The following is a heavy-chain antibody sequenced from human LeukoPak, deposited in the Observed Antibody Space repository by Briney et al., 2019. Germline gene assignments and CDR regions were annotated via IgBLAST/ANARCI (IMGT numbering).Heavy chain of an antibody. Sequence: GGSLRLSCAASGFTFEGFALFWVRQAPGKGLEWVSGINWNSGSVDFADSVKGRFTTSRDNAKNSLYLQMNSLRAEDTALYYCAKDIKGAGYSRPPYYYYGMDVWGQGTTVTVSS. J-gene: IGHJ6*02. V-gene: IGHV3-9*01. D-gene: IGHD6-13*01. CDR1: GFTFEGFA. CDR2: INWNSGSV. CDR3: AKDIKGAGYSRPPYYYYGMDV.